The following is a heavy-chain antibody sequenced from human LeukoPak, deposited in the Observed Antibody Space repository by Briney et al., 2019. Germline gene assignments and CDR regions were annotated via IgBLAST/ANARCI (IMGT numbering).Heavy chain of an antibody. J-gene: IGHJ4*02. CDR1: GFTFSSYA. D-gene: IGHD3-22*01. V-gene: IGHV3-23*01. CDR3: ARDGRDSSGYYFDY. CDR2: ISGSGGST. Sequence: GGSLRLSCAASGFTFSSYAMSWVRQAPGKGLEWVSAISGSGGSTYYADSVKGRFTISRDNSKNTLYLQMNSLRAEDTAVYYCARDGRDSSGYYFDYWGQGALVTVSS.